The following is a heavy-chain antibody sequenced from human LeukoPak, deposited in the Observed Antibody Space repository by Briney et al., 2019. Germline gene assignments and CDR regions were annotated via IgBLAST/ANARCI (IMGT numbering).Heavy chain of an antibody. J-gene: IGHJ4*02. CDR2: IWYDGSNK. Sequence: GGSLRLSCAASGFTFSSYGMHWVRQAPGKGLEWVAVIWYDGSNKYYADSVKGRFTISRDTSKNTLYLQMNSLRAEDTAVYYCATDYCSRTSCYLFDYWGQGTLVTVSS. CDR1: GFTFSSYG. CDR3: ATDYCSRTSCYLFDY. V-gene: IGHV3-33*01. D-gene: IGHD2-2*01.